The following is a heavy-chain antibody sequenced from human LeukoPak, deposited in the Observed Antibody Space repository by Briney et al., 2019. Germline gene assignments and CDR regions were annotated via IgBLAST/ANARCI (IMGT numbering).Heavy chain of an antibody. CDR3: ARGDLVGATTHDAFGI. CDR2: ISYDGSNK. CDR1: GFTFSSYA. Sequence: GGSLRLSCAASGFTFSSYAMHWVRQAPGKGLEWVAVISYDGSNKYYADSVKGRFTISRDNSKNTLYLQMNSLRAEDTAVYYCARGDLVGATTHDAFGIWGQGTMVTVSS. D-gene: IGHD1-26*01. V-gene: IGHV3-30*04. J-gene: IGHJ3*02.